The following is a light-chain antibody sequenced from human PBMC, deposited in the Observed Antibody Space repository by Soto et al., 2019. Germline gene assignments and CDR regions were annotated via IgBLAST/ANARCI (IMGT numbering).Light chain of an antibody. V-gene: IGKV3D-20*02. Sequence: VMTQSPTTLSVSPGERATLSCRASHSVGSSYLAWYQQKPGQAPRLLIYGASSRATGIPDRFSGSGSGTDFTLTISRLEPEDFATYYCQQLNTYPWTFGQGTKVDI. CDR3: QQLNTYPWT. CDR2: GAS. J-gene: IGKJ1*01. CDR1: HSVGSSY.